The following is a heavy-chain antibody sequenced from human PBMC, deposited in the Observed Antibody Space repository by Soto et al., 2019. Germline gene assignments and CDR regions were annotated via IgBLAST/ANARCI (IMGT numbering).Heavy chain of an antibody. J-gene: IGHJ6*03. Sequence: GSGPTLVNPTQTLTLTCTFSGFSLSTSGMCVSWIRQPPGKALEWLARIDWDDDKYYSTSLKTRLTISKDTSKNQVVLTMTNMDPVDTATYYCARTHRNWNYVYYYYYMDVWGKGTTVTVSS. CDR3: ARTHRNWNYVYYYYYMDV. V-gene: IGHV2-70*11. CDR2: IDWDDDK. D-gene: IGHD1-7*01. CDR1: GFSLSTSGMC.